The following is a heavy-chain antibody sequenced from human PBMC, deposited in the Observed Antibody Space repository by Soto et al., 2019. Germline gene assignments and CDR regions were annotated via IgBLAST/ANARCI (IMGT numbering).Heavy chain of an antibody. D-gene: IGHD6-19*01. CDR1: GFTFSSYA. Sequence: GGSLRLSCAASGFTFSSYAMHWVRQAPGKGLEWVAVISYDGSNKYYADSVKGRFTISRDNSKNTLYLQMNSLRAEDTAVYYCASGPDAEAVAGTLPWDYWGQGTLVTVSS. J-gene: IGHJ4*02. CDR3: ASGPDAEAVAGTLPWDY. V-gene: IGHV3-30*04. CDR2: ISYDGSNK.